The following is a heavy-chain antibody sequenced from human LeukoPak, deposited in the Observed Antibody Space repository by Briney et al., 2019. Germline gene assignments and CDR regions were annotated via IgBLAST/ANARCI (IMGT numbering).Heavy chain of an antibody. Sequence: GGSLRLSCAASGFTFSSYGMHWVRQAPGKGLEWVAFIRYDGSNKYYADSVKGRFTISRDNSKNTLYLQMNSLRAEDTAVYYCAKAIGSATLDAFDIWGQGTMVTVSS. D-gene: IGHD1-26*01. CDR3: AKAIGSATLDAFDI. J-gene: IGHJ3*02. V-gene: IGHV3-30*02. CDR2: IRYDGSNK. CDR1: GFTFSSYG.